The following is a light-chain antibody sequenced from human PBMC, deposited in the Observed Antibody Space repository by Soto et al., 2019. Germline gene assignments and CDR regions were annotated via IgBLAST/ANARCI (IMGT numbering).Light chain of an antibody. CDR1: PSVTNY. Sequence: EIVLTQSPATLSLSPGERATLSCRASPSVTNYLAWYQQKPGQAPRLLIYAASTRATGIPDRFSGSGSGTDFTLTISRLEPEDFAVFYCQQYAVSPITFGQGTRLEIK. V-gene: IGKV3-20*01. J-gene: IGKJ5*01. CDR3: QQYAVSPIT. CDR2: AAS.